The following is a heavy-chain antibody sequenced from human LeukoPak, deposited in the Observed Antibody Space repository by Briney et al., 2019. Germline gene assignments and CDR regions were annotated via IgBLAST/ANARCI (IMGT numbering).Heavy chain of an antibody. V-gene: IGHV3-20*04. CDR3: ATETNGRHYDY. CDR2: INWNGGST. D-gene: IGHD1-14*01. J-gene: IGHJ4*02. CDR1: GFTFDDYG. Sequence: GGSLRLSCAASGFTFDDYGMSWVRQAPGKGLEWVSGINWNGGSTGYADSIKGRFTISRDNANNFLYLQMDSLRAEDTAVYYCATETNGRHYDYWGQGTLLTVSS.